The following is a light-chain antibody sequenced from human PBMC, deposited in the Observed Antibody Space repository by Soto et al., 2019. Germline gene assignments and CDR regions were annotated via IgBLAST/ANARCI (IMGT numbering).Light chain of an antibody. J-gene: IGKJ1*01. CDR1: QSVSSN. CDR2: GAS. Sequence: EIVMTQSPATLSVSPGERATLSCRASQSVSSNLAWYQQKSGQAPRLLIYGASTRATGIPAKFSGSGSWTEFTLTISSLQSEDFAVYYCQQYNNWPQTFGQGTKVEIK. V-gene: IGKV3-15*01. CDR3: QQYNNWPQT.